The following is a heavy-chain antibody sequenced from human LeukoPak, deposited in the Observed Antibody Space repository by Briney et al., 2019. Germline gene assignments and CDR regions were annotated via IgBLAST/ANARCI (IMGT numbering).Heavy chain of an antibody. CDR2: IRQDGREK. J-gene: IGHJ4*02. Sequence: PGGSLRLSCAASPGITFSDYWMNWVRQAPGKGLEWVAIIRQDGREKLYLDSVKRRFTISRDNAKSSVYLQINSLRAEDTAVYYCVGGIGWQPDYWGQGTLVTVSS. D-gene: IGHD6-19*01. V-gene: IGHV3-7*03. CDR1: PGITFSDYW. CDR3: VGGIGWQPDY.